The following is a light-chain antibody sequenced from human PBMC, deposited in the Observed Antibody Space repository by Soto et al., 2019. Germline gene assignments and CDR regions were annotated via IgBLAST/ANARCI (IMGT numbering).Light chain of an antibody. Sequence: EIVLTQSPGTLSLSPGDGATLSCRASQSVSGNSLAWYQQKPGQAPRLHIYGASTRATGIPDKFSGSGSGTDFTLTISRLAPEHFAVYYCQQYGSSPYTFGPGTNLEIK. J-gene: IGKJ2*01. CDR3: QQYGSSPYT. CDR1: QSVSGNS. V-gene: IGKV3-20*01. CDR2: GAS.